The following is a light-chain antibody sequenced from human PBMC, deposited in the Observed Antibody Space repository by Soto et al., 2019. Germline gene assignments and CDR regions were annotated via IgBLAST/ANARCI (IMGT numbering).Light chain of an antibody. CDR2: DNT. CDR3: ASWDGSLSAVV. J-gene: IGLJ2*01. Sequence: QSALTQPPSVSAAPGQKVIISCSGSTSNIGNYYVSWYLQVPGTAPKLLIYDNTNRPSGIPDRFSGSKSGTSATLDITGLQTGDEADYYCASWDGSLSAVVFGGGTKLNVL. CDR1: TSNIGNYY. V-gene: IGLV1-51*01.